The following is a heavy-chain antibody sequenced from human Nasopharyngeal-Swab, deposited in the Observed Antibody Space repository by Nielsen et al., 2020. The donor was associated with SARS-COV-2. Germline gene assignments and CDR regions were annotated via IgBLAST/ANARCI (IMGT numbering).Heavy chain of an antibody. CDR3: VRADISGYFDY. CDR1: GFTLSEHY. CDR2: SRNEAHSFTT. J-gene: IGHJ4*02. Sequence: GGSLRLSCAASGFTLSEHYMDWVRQAPGKGLEWVGRSRNEAHSFTTEYAASVKGRFTISRDDSEKSLYLQMNSLKIEDTAVYYCVRADISGYFDYWGQGTLVTVSS. D-gene: IGHD3-22*01. V-gene: IGHV3-72*01.